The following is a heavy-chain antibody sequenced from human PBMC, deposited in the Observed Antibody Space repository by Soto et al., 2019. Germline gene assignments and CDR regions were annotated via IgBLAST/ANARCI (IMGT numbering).Heavy chain of an antibody. J-gene: IGHJ6*02. Sequence: QVQLQESGPGLVKPSQTLSLTCTVSGGSISGGDYYWSWIRQPPGKGLEWIGYIYYSGSTYYNPSLKSRVTISVDTSKNQFSLKLSSVTAADTAVYYCARDYPNYDFWSGYYGRNYYGMDVWGQGTTVTVSS. CDR1: GGSISGGDYY. V-gene: IGHV4-30-4*01. D-gene: IGHD3-3*01. CDR3: ARDYPNYDFWSGYYGRNYYGMDV. CDR2: IYYSGST.